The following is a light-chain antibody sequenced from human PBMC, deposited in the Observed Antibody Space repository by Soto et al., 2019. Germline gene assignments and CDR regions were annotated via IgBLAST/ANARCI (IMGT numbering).Light chain of an antibody. V-gene: IGLV1-44*01. Sequence: QSVLTQPASVSGSPGQSITISCSGSSSNIGSNTVNWYQQLPGTAPKLLIYSNNQRPSGVPDRFSGSKSGTSASLAISGLQSEDEADYYCAAWDDSLNGVVFGGGTQLTVL. J-gene: IGLJ2*01. CDR2: SNN. CDR3: AAWDDSLNGVV. CDR1: SSNIGSNT.